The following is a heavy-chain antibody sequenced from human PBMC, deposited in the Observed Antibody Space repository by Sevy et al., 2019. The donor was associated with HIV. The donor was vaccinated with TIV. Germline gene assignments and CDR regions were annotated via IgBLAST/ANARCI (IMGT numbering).Heavy chain of an antibody. V-gene: IGHV3-11*06. CDR2: ISSGSTYI. CDR1: GFTFSDYY. J-gene: IGHJ4*02. Sequence: GGSLRLSCTASGFTFSDYYMSWIRQAPGKGLEWVSDISSGSTYIKYADSVKGRITISRDNAKNSLYLHMNSLKVEDTAVYYCARDRRNYAGQYFDFWGQRTLVTVSS. D-gene: IGHD3-16*01. CDR3: ARDRRNYAGQYFDF.